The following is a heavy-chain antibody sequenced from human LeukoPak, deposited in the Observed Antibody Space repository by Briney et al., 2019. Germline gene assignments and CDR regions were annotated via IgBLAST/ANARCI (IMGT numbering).Heavy chain of an antibody. V-gene: IGHV3-74*01. D-gene: IGHD6-19*01. CDR2: INSDGSNT. CDR1: GFTFSSYW. CDR3: ARVRDISGHWGFLDY. Sequence: GGSLRLSCAASGFTFSSYWMHWVRQAPGKGLVWVSRINSDGSNTNYADSVKGRFTISRDNAKNTLYLQMNSLRAEDTAVFYCARVRDISGHWGFLDYWGQGTLSPSPQ. J-gene: IGHJ4*02.